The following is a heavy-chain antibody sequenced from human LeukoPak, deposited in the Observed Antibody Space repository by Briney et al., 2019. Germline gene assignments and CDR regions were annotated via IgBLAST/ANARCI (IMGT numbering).Heavy chain of an antibody. Sequence: GGSLRLSCAASGFTFSSYAMHWVRQAPGKGLEWVAVISYDGSNKYYADSVKGRFTISRDNSKNTLYLQMNSLRAEDTAVYYCAREGGGYFDYWGQGTLVTVSS. CDR2: ISYDGSNK. CDR3: AREGGGYFDY. CDR1: GFTFSSYA. V-gene: IGHV3-30-3*01. D-gene: IGHD1-26*01. J-gene: IGHJ4*02.